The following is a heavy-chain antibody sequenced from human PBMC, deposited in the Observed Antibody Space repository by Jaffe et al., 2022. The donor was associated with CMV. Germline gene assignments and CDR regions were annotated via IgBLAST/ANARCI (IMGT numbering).Heavy chain of an antibody. CDR2: IYSGGNT. Sequence: EVQLVETGGGLIQPGGSLRLSCAASGLTVSSNYMTWVRQAPGKGPEWVSVIYSGGNTYYADSVKGRFTISRDNSKNTLYLQMDSLRLEDTAVYFCTRVVTTVSGGWIPFDYWGQGTLVIVSS. V-gene: IGHV3-53*02. D-gene: IGHD6-19*01. J-gene: IGHJ4*02. CDR1: GLTVSSNY. CDR3: TRVVTTVSGGWIPFDY.